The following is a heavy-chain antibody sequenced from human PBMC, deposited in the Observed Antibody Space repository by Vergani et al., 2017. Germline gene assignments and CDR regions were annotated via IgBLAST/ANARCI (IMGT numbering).Heavy chain of an antibody. Sequence: EVQLLESGGGLVQPGGSLRLSCTTSGFTFSSYAMNWVRQAPGKGLEWVSSISSGTSYKYYADSVRGRFTISRDDAKSSLYLQMNSLRAEDTAVYYCAREYDSSGYYYLYWGQGTLVTVSS. CDR1: GFTFSSYA. CDR3: AREYDSSGYYYLY. V-gene: IGHV3-21*01. J-gene: IGHJ4*02. D-gene: IGHD3-22*01. CDR2: ISSGTSYK.